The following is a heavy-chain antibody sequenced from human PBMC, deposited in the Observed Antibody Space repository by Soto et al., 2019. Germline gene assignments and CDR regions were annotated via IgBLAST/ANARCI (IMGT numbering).Heavy chain of an antibody. CDR1: GFPFRSAL. D-gene: IGHD5-18*01. Sequence: RLSFAASGFPFRSALLHLVRQAPGKGLVWVTCISDDSRSTDYADSVKGRFTISRDNAKNTLYLHMDSLRAEATAVYYCARGIGYSAQDYWGQGTLVTVSS. CDR3: ARGIGYSAQDY. V-gene: IGHV3-74*01. J-gene: IGHJ4*02. CDR2: ISDDSRST.